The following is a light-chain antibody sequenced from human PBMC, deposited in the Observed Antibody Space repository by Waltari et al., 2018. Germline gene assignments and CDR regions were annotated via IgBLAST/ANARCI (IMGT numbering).Light chain of an antibody. CDR1: TGHSSHD. Sequence: QLVLTQSPSASASLGASATLTCTLSTGHSSHDIAWPHQQPEKGPRYLMKVNSDGSHSKGDEIPDRFSGSTSGAERYLTISSVQPEDEADYYCQTGGHGTWVFGGGTKLTVL. V-gene: IGLV4-69*01. CDR2: VNSDGSH. CDR3: QTGGHGTWV. J-gene: IGLJ3*02.